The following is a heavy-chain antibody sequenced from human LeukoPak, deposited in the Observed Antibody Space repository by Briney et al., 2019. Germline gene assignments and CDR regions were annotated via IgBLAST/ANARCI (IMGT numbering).Heavy chain of an antibody. Sequence: PSETLSLTCTVSGGSISSSSYYWGWIRQPPGKGLEWIGSIYYSGSTYYNPSLKSRVTIYVDTSKNQFSLKLSSVTAADTAVYYCARNQPSTIFGVVSLDYYYYMDVWGKGTTVTVSS. CDR2: IYYSGST. J-gene: IGHJ6*03. CDR1: GGSISSSSYY. D-gene: IGHD3-3*01. V-gene: IGHV4-39*01. CDR3: ARNQPSTIFGVVSLDYYYYMDV.